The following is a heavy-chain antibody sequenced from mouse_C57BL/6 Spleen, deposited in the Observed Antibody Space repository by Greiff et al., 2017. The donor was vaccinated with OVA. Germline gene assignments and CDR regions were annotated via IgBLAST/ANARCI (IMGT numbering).Heavy chain of an antibody. CDR3: ARPIYYGNYYAMDY. J-gene: IGHJ4*01. Sequence: QVQLQQPGAELVKPGASVKMSCKASGYTFTSYWITWVKQRPGQGLEWIGDIYPGSGSTNYNEKLKSTATLTVETSSSTAYIQLISLTSEDSAVDYCARPIYYGNYYAMDYWGQGTSVTVSS. CDR2: IYPGSGST. D-gene: IGHD2-1*01. V-gene: IGHV1-55*01. CDR1: GYTFTSYW.